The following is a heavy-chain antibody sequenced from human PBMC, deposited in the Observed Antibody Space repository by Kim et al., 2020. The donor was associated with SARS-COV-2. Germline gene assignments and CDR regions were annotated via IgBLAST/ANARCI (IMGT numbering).Heavy chain of an antibody. V-gene: IGHV4-39*01. CDR1: GGSISSSSYY. CDR3: ATHGLPAALLGGSRWNPFDY. CDR2: IYYSGST. Sequence: SETLSLTCTVSGGSISSSSYYWGWIRQPPGKGLEWIGSIYYSGSTYYNPSLKSRVTISVDTSKNQFSLKLSSVTAADTAVYYCATHGLPAALLGGSRWNPFDYWGQGTLVTVSS. J-gene: IGHJ4*02. D-gene: IGHD2-2*02.